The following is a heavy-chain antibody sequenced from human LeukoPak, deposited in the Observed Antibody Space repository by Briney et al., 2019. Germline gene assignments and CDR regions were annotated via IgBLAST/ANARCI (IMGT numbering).Heavy chain of an antibody. J-gene: IGHJ3*02. D-gene: IGHD2-15*01. CDR2: IRSRDGAI. CDR1: GFSFSTYS. Sequence: GGSLRLSCAASGFSFSTYSMNWVRQAPGKGLEWVSYIRSRDGAIYYADSVKGRFTISTDNARKSLYLQMNSLRAEDTAVYYCARDTWDIVVVVAAPTDHDAFDIWGQGTMVTVSS. V-gene: IGHV3-48*01. CDR3: ARDTWDIVVVVAAPTDHDAFDI.